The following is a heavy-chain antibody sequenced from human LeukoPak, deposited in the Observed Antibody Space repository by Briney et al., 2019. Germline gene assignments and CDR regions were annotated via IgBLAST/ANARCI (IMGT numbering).Heavy chain of an antibody. V-gene: IGHV5-51*01. CDR2: IYPGDSDT. J-gene: IGHJ1*01. Sequence: PGGSLRLSCKGSGYSFTSYWIGWVRQMPGKGLEWMGIIYPGDSDTRYSPSFQGQVTISADKSISTAYLQWSSLKASDTAMYYCARHVDNGGYYYRLAFQHWGQGTLVTVSS. D-gene: IGHD3-22*01. CDR1: GYSFTSYW. CDR3: ARHVDNGGYYYRLAFQH.